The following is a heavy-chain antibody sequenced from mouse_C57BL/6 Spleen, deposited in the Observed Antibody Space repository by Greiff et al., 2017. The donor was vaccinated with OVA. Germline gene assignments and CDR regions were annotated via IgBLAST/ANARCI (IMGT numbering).Heavy chain of an antibody. Sequence: DVMLVESGGGLVKPGGSLKLSCAASGFTFSSYTMSWVRQTPEKRLEWVATISGGGGNTYYPDSVKGRFTISRDNAKNTLYLQMSSLRSEDTALYYCARQGTTVVEGYFDVWGTGTTVTVSS. V-gene: IGHV5-9*01. CDR3: ARQGTTVVEGYFDV. J-gene: IGHJ1*03. D-gene: IGHD1-1*01. CDR1: GFTFSSYT. CDR2: ISGGGGNT.